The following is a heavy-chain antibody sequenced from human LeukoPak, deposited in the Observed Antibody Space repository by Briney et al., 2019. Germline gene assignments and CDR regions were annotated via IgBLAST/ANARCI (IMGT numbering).Heavy chain of an antibody. D-gene: IGHD1-20*01. CDR1: GFTFSDFW. V-gene: IGHV3-74*01. CDR2: INSGGTVT. CDR3: AKDRSGYNWNYAGDYFDS. J-gene: IGHJ4*02. Sequence: GGSLRLSCAASGFTFSDFWMHWVRQAPGKGLVWVSRINSGGTVTNYADSVKGRLTISRDNAKNTLNLQMNSLRAEDTAVYYCAKDRSGYNWNYAGDYFDSWGQGTLVTVSS.